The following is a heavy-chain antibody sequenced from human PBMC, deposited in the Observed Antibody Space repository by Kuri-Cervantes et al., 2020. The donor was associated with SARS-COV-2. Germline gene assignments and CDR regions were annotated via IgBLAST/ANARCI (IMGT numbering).Heavy chain of an antibody. J-gene: IGHJ4*02. CDR3: TTELLWFGELF. CDR2: IKSKTDGGTT. V-gene: IGHV3-15*01. D-gene: IGHD3-10*01. Sequence: GGSLRLSCAASGFTVSSNYMSWVRQAPGKGLEWVGRIKSKTDGGTTDYAAPVKGRFTISRDDSKNTLYLQMNSLKTEDTAVYYCTTELLWFGELFWGQGTLVTVSS. CDR1: GFTVSSNY.